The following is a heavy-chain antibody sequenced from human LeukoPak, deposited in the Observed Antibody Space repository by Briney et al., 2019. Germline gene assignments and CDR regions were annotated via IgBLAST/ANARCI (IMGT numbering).Heavy chain of an antibody. CDR2: MNPNSGNT. V-gene: IGHV1-8*03. Sequence: VASVTVSCKASGGTFTSYDINWVRQAPGQGLEWMGWMNPNSGNTGYAQKFQGRVTITRNTSISTAYMELSSLRSEDTAVYYCARDDILTGYYYWGQGTLVTVSS. CDR1: GGTFTSYD. J-gene: IGHJ4*02. CDR3: ARDDILTGYYY. D-gene: IGHD3-9*01.